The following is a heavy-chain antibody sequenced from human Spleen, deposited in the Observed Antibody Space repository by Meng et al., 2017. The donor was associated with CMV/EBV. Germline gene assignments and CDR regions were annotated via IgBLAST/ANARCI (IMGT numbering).Heavy chain of an antibody. J-gene: IGHJ5*02. CDR1: GGSISSGDYY. CDR2: IFYSGSA. Sequence: SETLSLTCTVSGGSISSGDYYWNWIRQPPGKGLEWIGYIFYSGSAYYSPSLKSRVTMSIDTSKNQFSLNLSSVTAADTAVYYCARHYLKYQLRGFDPWGQGTLVTVSS. V-gene: IGHV4-30-4*08. CDR3: ARHYLKYQLRGFDP. D-gene: IGHD2-2*01.